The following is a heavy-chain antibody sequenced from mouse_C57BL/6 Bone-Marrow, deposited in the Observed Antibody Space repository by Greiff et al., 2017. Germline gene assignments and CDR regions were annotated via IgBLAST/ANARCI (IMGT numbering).Heavy chain of an antibody. CDR3: AREDNYGNFDY. CDR2: IHPNSGST. J-gene: IGHJ2*01. CDR1: GYTFTSYW. D-gene: IGHD1-1*01. V-gene: IGHV1-64*01. Sequence: QVQLQQPGAELVKPGASVKLSCKASGYTFTSYWMHWVKQRPGQGLEWIGMIHPNSGSTNYNEKFKSKATLTVDKSSSTAYLQLSSLTADDSAVYYSAREDNYGNFDYWGQGTTLTVSS.